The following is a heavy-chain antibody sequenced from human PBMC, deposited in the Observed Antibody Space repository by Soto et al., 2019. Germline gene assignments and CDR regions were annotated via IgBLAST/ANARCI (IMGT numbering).Heavy chain of an antibody. CDR3: ARDRGYSYGPALYYLDY. V-gene: IGHV1-2*04. CDR2: INPNSGGT. J-gene: IGHJ4*02. D-gene: IGHD5-18*01. CDR1: GYTFTGYY. Sequence: ASVKVSCKASGYTFTGYYMHWVRQAPGQGLEWMGWINPNSGGTNYAQKFQGWVTMTRDTSISTAYMELSRLRSDDTAVYYCARDRGYSYGPALYYLDYWGQGTLVTVSS.